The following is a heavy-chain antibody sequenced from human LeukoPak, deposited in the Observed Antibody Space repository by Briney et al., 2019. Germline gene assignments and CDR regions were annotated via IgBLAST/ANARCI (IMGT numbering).Heavy chain of an antibody. J-gene: IGHJ4*02. CDR1: GYTFTGYY. Sequence: ASVKVSCKASGYTFTGYYMHWVRQAPGQGLEWMGWINPNSGGTNYAQKFQGRVTMTRDTSISTAYMELSRLRSDDTAVYYCARGARKGDDYGGFFDYWGQGTLVTVSS. V-gene: IGHV1-2*02. CDR2: INPNSGGT. CDR3: ARGARKGDDYGGFFDY. D-gene: IGHD4-23*01.